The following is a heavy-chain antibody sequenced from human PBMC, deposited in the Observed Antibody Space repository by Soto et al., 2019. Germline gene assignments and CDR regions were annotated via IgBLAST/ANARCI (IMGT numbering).Heavy chain of an antibody. CDR3: ARAAGIVGGAFDI. CDR1: GFIFTNYW. D-gene: IGHD1-26*01. CDR2: IYPGDSDT. Sequence: GESLKISCKASGFIFTNYWIGWVRQLPGKGLEWMGIIYPGDSDTKNSPSFQGQVTMSVGKSISTAYLQWSSLKASDTAIYYCARAAGIVGGAFDIWGQGTMVTVSS. J-gene: IGHJ3*02. V-gene: IGHV5-51*01.